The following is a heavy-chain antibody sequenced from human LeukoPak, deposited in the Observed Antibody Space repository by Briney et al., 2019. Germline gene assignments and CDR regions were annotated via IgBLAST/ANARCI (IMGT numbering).Heavy chain of an antibody. CDR1: GYTFTSYD. V-gene: IGHV1-8*01. CDR3: ARGHLSRRFLEWLTDY. J-gene: IGHJ4*02. Sequence: ASVKDSCKASGYTFTSYDINWVRQATGQGLEWMGWMNPNSGNTGYAQKFQGRVTMTRNTSISTAYMELSSLRSEDTAVYYCARGHLSRRFLEWLTDYWGQGTLVTVSS. CDR2: MNPNSGNT. D-gene: IGHD3-3*01.